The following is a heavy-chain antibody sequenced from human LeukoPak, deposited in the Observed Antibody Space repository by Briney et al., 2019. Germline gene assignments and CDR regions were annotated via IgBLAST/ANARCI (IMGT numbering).Heavy chain of an antibody. CDR2: IYYSGST. CDR1: GGSISSYY. Sequence: SETLSLTCTVSGGSISSYYWSWIRQPPGKGLEWIGYIYYSGSTNYNPSLKSRVTISVDTSKNQFSLKLSSVTAADTAVYYCARQKAVAGTSYYFDYWAREPWSPSPQ. CDR3: ARQKAVAGTSYYFDY. J-gene: IGHJ4*02. D-gene: IGHD6-19*01. V-gene: IGHV4-59*08.